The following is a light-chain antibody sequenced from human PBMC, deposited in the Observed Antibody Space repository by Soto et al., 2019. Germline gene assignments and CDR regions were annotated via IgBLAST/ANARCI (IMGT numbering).Light chain of an antibody. CDR1: SRDVGYYNF. Sequence: QTVVTQPASVSGSPGQSITISCTGTSRDVGYYNFVSWYQQHPGKAPKLMIYEVSNRPSGVSNRFSGSKSGNTASLTISGLQAEDEADYYCSSYTSSNTWVFGGGTKLTVL. CDR2: EVS. J-gene: IGLJ3*02. V-gene: IGLV2-14*01. CDR3: SSYTSSNTWV.